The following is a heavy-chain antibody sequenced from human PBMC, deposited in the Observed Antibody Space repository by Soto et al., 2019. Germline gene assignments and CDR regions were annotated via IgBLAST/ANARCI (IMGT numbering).Heavy chain of an antibody. CDR1: GGSISSSSYY. J-gene: IGHJ5*02. CDR2: IYYSGST. Sequence: QLQLQESGPGLVKPSETLSLTCTVSGGSISSSSYYWGWIRQPPGKGLEWIGSIYYSGSTYYNPSLKSRVTISVDTSKNQFSLKLSSVTAADTAVYYCARRSGQQLDLHWFDPWGQGTLVTVSS. CDR3: ARRSGQQLDLHWFDP. D-gene: IGHD6-13*01. V-gene: IGHV4-39*01.